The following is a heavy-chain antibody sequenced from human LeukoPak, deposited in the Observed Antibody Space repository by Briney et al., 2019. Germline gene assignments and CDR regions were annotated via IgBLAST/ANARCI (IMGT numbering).Heavy chain of an antibody. Sequence: SGTLSLTCAVSVGSISSGNWWTWVRQSPGKGLEWIGDINHNGTLNYNPSLKSRVTISADSFKNHFSLKLTSVTAADTAVYYCATAPILRGEGGEHYKYGMDVWGQGTTVIVSS. CDR2: INHNGTL. CDR1: VGSISSGNW. D-gene: IGHD2-2*02. CDR3: ATAPILRGEGGEHYKYGMDV. V-gene: IGHV4-4*02. J-gene: IGHJ6*02.